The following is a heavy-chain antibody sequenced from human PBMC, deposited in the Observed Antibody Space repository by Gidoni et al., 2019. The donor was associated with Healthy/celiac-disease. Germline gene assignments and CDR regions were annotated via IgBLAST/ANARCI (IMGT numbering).Heavy chain of an antibody. Sequence: QVQLVQSGAEVKKPGASAKVSCKASGYTFTSYGISWVRQAPGQGLEWMGWISAYNGNTNYAQKLQCRVTMTTDTSTSTAYMELRSLSSDDTAVYYCARDRSLLWFGGLVGVDPWGQGTLVTVSS. CDR3: ARDRSLLWFGGLVGVDP. D-gene: IGHD3-10*01. CDR1: GYTFTSYG. CDR2: ISAYNGNT. V-gene: IGHV1-18*01. J-gene: IGHJ5*02.